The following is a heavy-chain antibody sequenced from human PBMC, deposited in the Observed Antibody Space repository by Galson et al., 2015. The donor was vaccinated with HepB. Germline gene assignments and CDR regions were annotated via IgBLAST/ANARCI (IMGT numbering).Heavy chain of an antibody. CDR2: ISSSSSYI. J-gene: IGHJ3*02. CDR1: GFTFSSYS. Sequence: SLRLSCAASGFTFSSYSMNWVRQAPGKGLERVSSISSSSSYICYADSVKGRFTISRDNAKNSLYLQMNSLRAEDTAVYYCARDYSSSSRVGHDAFDNWGQGTMVTVSS. V-gene: IGHV3-21*01. D-gene: IGHD6-6*01. CDR3: ARDYSSSSRVGHDAFDN.